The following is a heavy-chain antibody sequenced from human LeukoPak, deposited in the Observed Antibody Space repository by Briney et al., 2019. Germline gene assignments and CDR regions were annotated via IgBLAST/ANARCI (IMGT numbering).Heavy chain of an antibody. J-gene: IGHJ6*03. CDR1: GGSISSSSYY. CDR2: IYYSGST. V-gene: IGHV4-39*07. CDR3: ARDSRKYYYYMDV. Sequence: NPSETLSLTCTVSGGSISSSSYYWGWIRQSPGKGLEWIGSIYYSGSTYYNPSLKSRVTISVDTSKNQFSLKLSSVAAADTAVYYCARDSRKYYYYMDVWGKGTTVTVSS. D-gene: IGHD1-14*01.